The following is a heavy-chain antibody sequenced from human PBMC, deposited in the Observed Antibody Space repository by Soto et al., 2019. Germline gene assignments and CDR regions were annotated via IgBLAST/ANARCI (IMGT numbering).Heavy chain of an antibody. CDR3: AKVSRPSRISTPDFDY. CDR1: GFTLSSYS. J-gene: IGHJ4*02. CDR2: ISYDGNTQ. V-gene: IGHV3-30-3*01. Sequence: QVQLVESGGGVVQPGTSLRLSCAASGFTLSSYSIHWVRQAPGKGLDWVAVISYDGNTQFYGDSVKGLFIVSRDNSRNTLYLQLNNLQAEDTAVYYCAKVSRPSRISTPDFDYWGQGTLVTVSS.